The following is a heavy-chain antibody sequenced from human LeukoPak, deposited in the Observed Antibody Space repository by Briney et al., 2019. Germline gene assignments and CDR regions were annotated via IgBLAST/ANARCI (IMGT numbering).Heavy chain of an antibody. CDR3: ARDYGDLDYYYGMDV. J-gene: IGHJ6*04. CDR2: ISYVGSNK. Sequence: QAGGSLGLSCAASGFPFSSYSMHGVRQAPGKGREGGEVISYVGSNKYYADSVKGRFTISRDNSKNTLYLQMNSLRAEDTAVYYCARDYGDLDYYYGMDVWGKGTTVTVSS. D-gene: IGHD4-17*01. V-gene: IGHV3-30*14. CDR1: GFPFSSYS.